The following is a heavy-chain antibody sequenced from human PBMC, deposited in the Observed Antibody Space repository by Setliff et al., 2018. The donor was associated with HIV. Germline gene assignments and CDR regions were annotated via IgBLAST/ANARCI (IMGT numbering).Heavy chain of an antibody. J-gene: IGHJ4*02. CDR3: AKGGYGSGSYFYFNY. D-gene: IGHD3-10*01. CDR2: ISWNSGTI. Sequence: SLRLSCAASGFTFDDYAMHWVRQAPGKGLEWVSGISWNSGTIGYADSVKGRFTISRDNAKNSLYLQMNSLRAEDMALYYCAKGGYGSGSYFYFNYWGQGTLVTVSS. V-gene: IGHV3-9*03. CDR1: GFTFDDYA.